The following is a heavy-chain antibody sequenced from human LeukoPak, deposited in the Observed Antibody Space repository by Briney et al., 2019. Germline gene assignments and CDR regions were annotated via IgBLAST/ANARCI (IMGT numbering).Heavy chain of an antibody. CDR1: GFTFSNAW. D-gene: IGHD3-10*01. Sequence: GGSLRLSCAASGFTFSNAWMSWVRQPPGKGLEWVANIKQDGTEKYYVDSVKGRFTISRDNAKNSLYLQMNTLRVEGTAIYYCVRVALYYYDSESYYFFEHWGQGTPVTASS. CDR3: VRVALYYYDSESYYFFEH. V-gene: IGHV3-7*01. CDR2: IKQDGTEK. J-gene: IGHJ4*02.